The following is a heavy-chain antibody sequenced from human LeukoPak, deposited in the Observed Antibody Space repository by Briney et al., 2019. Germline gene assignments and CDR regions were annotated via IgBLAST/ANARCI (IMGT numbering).Heavy chain of an antibody. J-gene: IGHJ4*02. V-gene: IGHV3-74*01. CDR3: ARELVEDYYGSGSYYPLDY. CDR1: GFTFSSYW. CDR2: INSDGSST. Sequence: GGSLRLPCAASGFTFSSYWMHWVRQAPGKGLVWVSRINSDGSSTSYADSVKGRFTISRDNAKNTLYLQMNSLRAEDTAVYYCARELVEDYYGSGSYYPLDYWGQGTLVTVSS. D-gene: IGHD3-10*01.